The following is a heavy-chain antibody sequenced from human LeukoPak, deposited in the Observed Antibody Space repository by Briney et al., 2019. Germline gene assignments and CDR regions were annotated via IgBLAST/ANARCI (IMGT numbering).Heavy chain of an antibody. D-gene: IGHD1-26*01. V-gene: IGHV4-34*01. CDR3: ARGGRRWELRLGAFDI. CDR2: INHSGST. CDR1: GGSFSGYY. J-gene: IGHJ3*02. Sequence: SETLSLTCAVYGGSFSGYYWSWIRQPPGKGLEWIGEINHSGSTNYNPSLKSRVTISVVTSKNQFSLKLSSVTAADTAVYYCARGGRRWELRLGAFDIWGQGTMVTVSS.